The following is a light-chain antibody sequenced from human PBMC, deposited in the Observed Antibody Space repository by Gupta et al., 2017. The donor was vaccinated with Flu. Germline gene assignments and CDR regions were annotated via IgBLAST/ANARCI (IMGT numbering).Light chain of an antibody. Sequence: DIALTQSPGTLSLSPGERAILSCRASQSVSSDYLAWFQQRPGQAPRLLIYGVSTRATGTPDRFSGSGSETDFTLNIDRLEPEDFAVYFCQQYGKSPVTFGPGTKVDMK. CDR2: GVS. V-gene: IGKV3-20*01. J-gene: IGKJ3*01. CDR3: QQYGKSPVT. CDR1: QSVSSDY.